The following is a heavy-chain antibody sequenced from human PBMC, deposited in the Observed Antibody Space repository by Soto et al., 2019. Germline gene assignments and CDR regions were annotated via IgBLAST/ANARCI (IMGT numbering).Heavy chain of an antibody. Sequence: VQLVESGGGLVQPGGSLRLSCAASGFSFSSYWMHWVRHAPGKGLVWVSRINSDGSSATYADCVKGRFTISRDNAKNTLYLQMNSLTPEDTAVYYCAKGVPAATRYFQHWGQGTLVTVSS. V-gene: IGHV3-74*01. CDR3: AKGVPAATRYFQH. D-gene: IGHD2-2*01. CDR2: INSDGSSA. CDR1: GFSFSSYW. J-gene: IGHJ1*01.